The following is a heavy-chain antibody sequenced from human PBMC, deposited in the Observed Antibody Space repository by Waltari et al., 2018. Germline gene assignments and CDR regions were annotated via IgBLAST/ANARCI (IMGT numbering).Heavy chain of an antibody. V-gene: IGHV1-18*01. CDR1: GYTFTSYG. Sequence: QLMQSGAEVKKPGASVRVSCKASGYTFTSYGINWVRQAPGRGLEWMGWISGYNGNINYAQSLQGRISMTTDTSTSTAYMELRSLTSDDTAIYYCAKSAAATIRFWYFDLWGRGTLVTVSS. D-gene: IGHD6-13*01. J-gene: IGHJ2*01. CDR2: ISGYNGNI. CDR3: AKSAAATIRFWYFDL.